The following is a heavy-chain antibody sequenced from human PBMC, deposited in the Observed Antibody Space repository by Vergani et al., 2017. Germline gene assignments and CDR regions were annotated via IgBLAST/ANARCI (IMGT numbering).Heavy chain of an antibody. D-gene: IGHD2-21*01. CDR2: ISYDGSNK. J-gene: IGHJ4*02. V-gene: IGHV3-30-3*01. CDR3: ARDVSPSAYCGGDCYSYFDY. CDR1: GFTFSSYA. Sequence: QVQLVESGGGVVQPGRSLRLSCAASGFTFSSYAMHWVRQAPGKGLEWVAVISYDGSNKYYADSVKGRFTISGDNSKNTLYLQMNSLRAEDTAVYYCARDVSPSAYCGGDCYSYFDYWGQGTLVTVSS.